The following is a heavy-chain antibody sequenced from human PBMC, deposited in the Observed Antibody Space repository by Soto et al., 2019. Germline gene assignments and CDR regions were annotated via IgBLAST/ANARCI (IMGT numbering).Heavy chain of an antibody. CDR2: IYYSGST. Sequence: PSLIHSLPCSVVCGSSSSVDWSWIRQPPRKGLEWIGYIYYSGSTNHNPALKSRVTISVDTSKNQFSLKLSSVTAADTAVYYCARAAQGQQLFSYYGMDVWRQGTTVTVSS. V-gene: IGHV4-59*01. J-gene: IGHJ6*02. D-gene: IGHD6-13*01. CDR3: ARAAQGQQLFSYYGMDV. CDR1: CGSSSSVD.